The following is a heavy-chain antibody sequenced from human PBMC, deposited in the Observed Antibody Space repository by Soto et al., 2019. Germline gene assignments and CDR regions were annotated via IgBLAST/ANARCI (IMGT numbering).Heavy chain of an antibody. CDR2: IYYSGST. D-gene: IGHD5-12*01. J-gene: IGHJ2*01. V-gene: IGHV4-31*03. CDR1: GGSISSGGYN. Sequence: QVQLQESGPGLVKPSQTLSLTCTVSGGSISSGGYNWSWIRQHPGKGLEWIGYIYYSGSTYYNPSLKSRVTISVDTSKNQFSLKLSSVTAADTAVYYCARDLRTGGYGSDWYFDLWGRGTLVTVSS. CDR3: ARDLRTGGYGSDWYFDL.